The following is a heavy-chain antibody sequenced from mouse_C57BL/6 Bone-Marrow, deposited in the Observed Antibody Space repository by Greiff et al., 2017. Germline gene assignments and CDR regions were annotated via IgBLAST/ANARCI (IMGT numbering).Heavy chain of an antibody. CDR1: GYTFTDHT. CDR2: IYPKDGST. J-gene: IGHJ4*01. CDR3: AREGYYYTMDY. V-gene: IGHV1-78*01. Sequence: QVQLQQSDAELVKPGASVTISCKVSGYTFTDHTIHWMKQRPEQGLEWIGYIYPKDGSTKYNEKFKGKATLTAAKSSSTAYMQLNNLTSEDSAVYCCAREGYYYTMDYWGQGTSVTVSS.